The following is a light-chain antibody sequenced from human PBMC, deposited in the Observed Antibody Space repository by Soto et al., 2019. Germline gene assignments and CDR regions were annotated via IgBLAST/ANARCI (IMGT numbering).Light chain of an antibody. CDR3: QTWGTGIVI. V-gene: IGLV4-69*01. J-gene: IGLJ2*01. CDR1: SGHSNYA. Sequence: QSALTQSPSASASLGASVKLTCTLSSGHSNYAIARHQQQPEKGPRYLMKLNRDGSHSKGDGIPNRFSGSSSGAERYLTIASLHSEDEADYYCQTWGTGIVIFGGGTKLTVL. CDR2: LNRDGSH.